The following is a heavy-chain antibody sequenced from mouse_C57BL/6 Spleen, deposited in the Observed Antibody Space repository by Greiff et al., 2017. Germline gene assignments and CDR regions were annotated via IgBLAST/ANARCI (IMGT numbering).Heavy chain of an antibody. Sequence: EVKLQESGPELVKPGASVKIPCKASGYTFTDSNMDWVKQSHGKSLEWIGDINPNNGGTIYNQKFKGKATLTVDQSSSTAYMELRSLTSEDTAVYYCARGRLLRSMDYWGQGTTVTVSS. CDR2: INPNNGGT. CDR1: GYTFTDSN. V-gene: IGHV1-18*01. CDR3: ARGRLLRSMDY. J-gene: IGHJ4*01. D-gene: IGHD1-1*01.